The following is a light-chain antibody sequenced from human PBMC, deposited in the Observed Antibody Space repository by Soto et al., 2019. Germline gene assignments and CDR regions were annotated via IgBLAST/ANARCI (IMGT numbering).Light chain of an antibody. Sequence: DIQLTQSPSFLSASVGDRVTITCRASQGINNYLAWYQQRPGTAPKLLIYAASTLQSGIPSRFSGSGSGTDFPLTNSSLPPEEFATYYCQQFSRYPLTFGGGTKVEIK. V-gene: IGKV1-9*01. CDR2: AAS. CDR1: QGINNY. J-gene: IGKJ4*01. CDR3: QQFSRYPLT.